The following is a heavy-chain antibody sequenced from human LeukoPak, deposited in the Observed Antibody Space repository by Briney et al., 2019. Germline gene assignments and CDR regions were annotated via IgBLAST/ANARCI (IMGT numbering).Heavy chain of an antibody. D-gene: IGHD6-13*01. CDR3: ARDNGEQQLAFGY. J-gene: IGHJ4*02. Sequence: GGSLRLSCAASGFTFSSYGMHWVRQAPGKGLDWVAFIHHDGSNKYYADSVRGRFTISRDNSKNTLYLQMSSLRAEDTAVYYCARDNGEQQLAFGYWGQGTLVTVSS. V-gene: IGHV3-30*02. CDR2: IHHDGSNK. CDR1: GFTFSSYG.